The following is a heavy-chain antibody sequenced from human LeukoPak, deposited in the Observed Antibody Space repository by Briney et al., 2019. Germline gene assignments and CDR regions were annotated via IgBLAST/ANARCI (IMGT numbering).Heavy chain of an antibody. CDR3: AMASPDIVVVPAAKWTALGAFDI. CDR2: IYYSGST. CDR1: GGSISSNNYY. Sequence: SETLSLTCTVSGGSISSNNYYWGWIRQPPGQGLEWIGSIYYSGSTYYNPSLKSRVTISVDTSKNQFSLKLSSVTAEDTAVYYCAMASPDIVVVPAAKWTALGAFDIWGQGTMVTVSS. V-gene: IGHV4-39*07. D-gene: IGHD2-2*01. J-gene: IGHJ3*02.